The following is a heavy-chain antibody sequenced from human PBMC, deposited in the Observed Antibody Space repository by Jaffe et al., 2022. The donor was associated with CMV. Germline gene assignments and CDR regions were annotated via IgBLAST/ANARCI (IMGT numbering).Heavy chain of an antibody. D-gene: IGHD1-26*01. CDR1: GFTFDDYA. J-gene: IGHJ4*02. CDR3: AKVDRIVGATGAFDY. Sequence: EVQLVESGGGLVQPGRSLRLSCAASGFTFDDYAMHWVRQAPGKGLEWVSGISWNSGSIGYADSVKGRFTISRDNAKNSLYLQMNSLRAEDTALYYCAKVDRIVGATGAFDYWGQGTLVTVSS. CDR2: ISWNSGSI. V-gene: IGHV3-9*01.